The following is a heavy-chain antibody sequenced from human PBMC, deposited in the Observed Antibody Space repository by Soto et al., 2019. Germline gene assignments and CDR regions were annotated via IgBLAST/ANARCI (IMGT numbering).Heavy chain of an antibody. Sequence: QSGGSLRLSCAASGFTFSTYAMSWVRQAPGKGLEWVSAISGSGGSTYYADSVKGRFTISRDKSKNTLYLQMNSLRAEDTAVYYCAKTGSITMIVVVITFLDYWGQGTLVTVSS. D-gene: IGHD3-22*01. V-gene: IGHV3-23*01. CDR1: GFTFSTYA. CDR2: ISGSGGST. J-gene: IGHJ4*02. CDR3: AKTGSITMIVVVITFLDY.